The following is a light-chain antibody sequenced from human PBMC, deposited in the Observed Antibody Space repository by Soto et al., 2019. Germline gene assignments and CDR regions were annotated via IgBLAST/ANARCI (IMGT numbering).Light chain of an antibody. CDR1: QSISSW. CDR2: DAS. J-gene: IGKJ1*01. V-gene: IGKV1-5*01. CDR3: QQYNSYSRT. Sequence: DIQMTQSPSTLSASVGERVTITCRASQSISSWLAWYQQKPGKAPKLLIYDASSLESGVPSRFSGSGSGTEFTLTISSLQPDDFATYYSQQYNSYSRTFGQGTKVDIK.